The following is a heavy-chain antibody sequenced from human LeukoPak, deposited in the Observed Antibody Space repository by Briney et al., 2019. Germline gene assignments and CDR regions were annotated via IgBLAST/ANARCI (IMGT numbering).Heavy chain of an antibody. D-gene: IGHD2-2*01. CDR1: GYTFTSYG. Sequence: GASVKVSCKASGYTFTSYGISWVRQAPGQGLEWMGWISAYNGNTNYAQKLQGRVTMTTDTSTSTAYMELRSLRSDDTAVYYCAIPHPPVPAAILIDPYHYYYYMDVWGKGTTVTISS. J-gene: IGHJ6*03. CDR3: AIPHPPVPAAILIDPYHYYYYMDV. V-gene: IGHV1-18*01. CDR2: ISAYNGNT.